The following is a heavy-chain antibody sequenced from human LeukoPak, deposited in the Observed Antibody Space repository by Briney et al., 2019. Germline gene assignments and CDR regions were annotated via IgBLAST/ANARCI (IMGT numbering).Heavy chain of an antibody. Sequence: SVKVSCKASGGTFSSYAISWVRQAPGQGLEWMGGIIPIFGTANYAQKFQGRVTITTDESTSTAYMELSSLRSEDTAVYYCARGCSSTTCYTSGFDYWGQGTLVTVSS. V-gene: IGHV1-69*05. CDR2: IIPIFGTA. CDR3: ARGCSSTTCYTSGFDY. CDR1: GGTFSSYA. D-gene: IGHD2-2*02. J-gene: IGHJ4*02.